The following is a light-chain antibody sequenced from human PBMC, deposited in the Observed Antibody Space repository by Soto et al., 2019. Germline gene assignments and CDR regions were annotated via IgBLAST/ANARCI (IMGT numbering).Light chain of an antibody. CDR1: SSNIGAGYD. J-gene: IGLJ2*01. CDR2: GNS. Sequence: QSVLTQPPSVSGAPGQRVTISCTGSSSNIGAGYDVHWYQQLPGTAPKVLIYGNSNRPSGVPDRFSGSKSGTSASLAITGVRAEGEADYYCESYDSSLNGVVFGGGTKLTVL. V-gene: IGLV1-40*01. CDR3: ESYDSSLNGVV.